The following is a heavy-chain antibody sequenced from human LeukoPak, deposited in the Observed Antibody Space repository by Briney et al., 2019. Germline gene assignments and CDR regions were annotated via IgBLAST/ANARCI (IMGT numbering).Heavy chain of an antibody. J-gene: IGHJ4*02. CDR3: ARDGSSGWYTGRGNDY. V-gene: IGHV3-33*01. CDR1: GLTFSSYG. CDR2: IWYDGSNK. D-gene: IGHD6-19*01. Sequence: GGSLRLSCAASGLTFSSYGMHWVRQAPGKGLEWVAVIWYDGSNKYYADSVKGRFTISRDNSKNTLYLQMNSLRAEDTAVYYCARDGSSGWYTGRGNDYWGQGTLVTVSS.